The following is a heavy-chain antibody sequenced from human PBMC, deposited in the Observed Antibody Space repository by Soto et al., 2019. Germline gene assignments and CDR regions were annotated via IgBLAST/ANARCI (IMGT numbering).Heavy chain of an antibody. CDR1: GDSISSGGHY. CDR3: AGSAIYCSGGSCYSGFDY. D-gene: IGHD2-15*01. J-gene: IGHJ4*02. Sequence: SETLSLTCSVSGDSISSGGHYWSWIRQHPGKGLEWIGYIYYSGSTYYNPSLKSRVTISVDTSKNQFSLKVSSVTATDTAVYYCAGSAIYCSGGSCYSGFDYWGQGTLVTVYS. CDR2: IYYSGST. V-gene: IGHV4-31*03.